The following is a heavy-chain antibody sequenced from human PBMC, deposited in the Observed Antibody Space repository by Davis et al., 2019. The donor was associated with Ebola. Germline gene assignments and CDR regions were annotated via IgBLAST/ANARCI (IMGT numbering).Heavy chain of an antibody. Sequence: KVSCKGSGYTFTSYWISWVRHMPGRGLEWLGRIDPSDSYTNYRPSLQGHVTISVDKSISTAYLQWSSLKASDTAMYYCARHRTLYYGMDVWGQGTTVTVSS. CDR3: ARHRTLYYGMDV. J-gene: IGHJ6*02. V-gene: IGHV5-10-1*01. CDR1: GYTFTSYW. CDR2: IDPSDSYT.